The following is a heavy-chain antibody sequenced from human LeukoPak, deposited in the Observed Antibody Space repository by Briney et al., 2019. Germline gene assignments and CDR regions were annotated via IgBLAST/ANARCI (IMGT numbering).Heavy chain of an antibody. J-gene: IGHJ3*02. CDR1: GYTFTSYY. D-gene: IGHD6-19*01. CDR2: INPSGGST. CDR3: AREDSSGWVAEMDAFDI. Sequence: ASVKVSCKASGYTFTSYYMHWVRQAPGQGLEWMGIINPSGGSTSYAQKFQGRVTMTRDTSTSTVYMELSSLRSEDTAVYYCAREDSSGWVAEMDAFDIWGQGTMVTVSS. V-gene: IGHV1-46*01.